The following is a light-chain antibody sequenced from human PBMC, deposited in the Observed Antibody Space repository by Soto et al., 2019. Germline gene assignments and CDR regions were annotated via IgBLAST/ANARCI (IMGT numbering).Light chain of an antibody. J-gene: IGLJ1*01. V-gene: IGLV2-11*01. CDR3: CPYAGSYSYV. Sequence: QSVLTQPRSVPGSPGQSVTISCTGTSSDVGDYNFVSWHQQHPGKAPKLVIYDVSKRPSGVPDRFSGSKSGNTASLTISGLQAEDEADYYCCPYAGSYSYVFGTGTKVTVL. CDR1: SSDVGDYNF. CDR2: DVS.